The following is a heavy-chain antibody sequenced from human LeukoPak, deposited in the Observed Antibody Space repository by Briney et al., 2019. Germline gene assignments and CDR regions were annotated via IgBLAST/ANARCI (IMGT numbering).Heavy chain of an antibody. CDR2: INHSGST. CDR3: ATHRTNNYGSGQPFDF. Sequence: SETLSLTCAVYGGSFSGYYWSWIRQPPGKGLEWIGEINHSGSTNYSPTLQSRVSISVDMSQNQFSLKVDSVTAADTAVYYCATHRTNNYGSGQPFDFWGQGTLVTVSS. D-gene: IGHD3-10*01. J-gene: IGHJ4*02. V-gene: IGHV4-34*01. CDR1: GGSFSGYY.